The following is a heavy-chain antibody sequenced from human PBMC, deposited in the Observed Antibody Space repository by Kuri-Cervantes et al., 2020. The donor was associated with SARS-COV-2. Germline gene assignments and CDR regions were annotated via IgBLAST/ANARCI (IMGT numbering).Heavy chain of an antibody. Sequence: ASVKVSCKASGYTFTGYYMHWVRQAPGQGLEWMGWINPKSGATSHAQNFQGRVSTTTDTSSSTAYMELSRLRSEDTAVYYCARGVGSSWYVDDAFDIWGQGTMVTVSS. J-gene: IGHJ3*02. CDR3: ARGVGSSWYVDDAFDI. V-gene: IGHV1-2*02. D-gene: IGHD6-13*01. CDR1: GYTFTGYY. CDR2: INPKSGAT.